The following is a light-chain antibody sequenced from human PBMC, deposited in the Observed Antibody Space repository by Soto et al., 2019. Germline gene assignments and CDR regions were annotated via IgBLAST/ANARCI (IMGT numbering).Light chain of an antibody. V-gene: IGKV1D-12*01. Sequence: DIQMTQSPSSVSASVGDRVTITCRASQDISSWLAWYHQKPGKAPKLLIYAASSLQSGVPPRFSGSGSGTDFTLTISSLQPEDFATYYCQQANSFPDTFGQGTKLEIK. CDR3: QQANSFPDT. CDR1: QDISSW. J-gene: IGKJ2*01. CDR2: AAS.